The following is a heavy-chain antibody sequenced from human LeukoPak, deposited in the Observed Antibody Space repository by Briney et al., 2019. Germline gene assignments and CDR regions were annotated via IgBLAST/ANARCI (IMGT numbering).Heavy chain of an antibody. D-gene: IGHD3-22*01. V-gene: IGHV4-39*07. CDR1: GDSISSSNSY. J-gene: IGHJ4*02. CDR3: ARGDSSGYDYRDYFDY. Sequence: PSETLSLTCTVSGDSISSSNSYWGWLRQPPGKGLEWIGSMYYSGSTNYNPSLKSRVTISGDTSKSQCFLKLSSVTAADTAVYYCARGDSSGYDYRDYFDYWAQGTLVTVSS. CDR2: MYYSGST.